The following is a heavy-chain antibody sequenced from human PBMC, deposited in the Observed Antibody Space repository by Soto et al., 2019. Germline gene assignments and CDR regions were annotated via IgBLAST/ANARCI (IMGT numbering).Heavy chain of an antibody. CDR3: ARGMITFGGVIVKVDY. CDR2: IIPIFGTA. Sequence: QVQLVQSGAEVKRPGSSVRVSCKASGGTFSSYAISWVRQAPGQGLEWMGGIIPIFGTANYAQKFQGRVTITADESTSTAYMELSSLRSDDTAVYYCARGMITFGGVIVKVDYWGQGTLVTVSS. D-gene: IGHD3-16*02. CDR1: GGTFSSYA. V-gene: IGHV1-69*01. J-gene: IGHJ4*02.